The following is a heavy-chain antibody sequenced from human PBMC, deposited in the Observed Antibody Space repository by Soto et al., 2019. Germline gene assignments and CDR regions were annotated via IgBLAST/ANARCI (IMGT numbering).Heavy chain of an antibody. CDR1: GYTFTSYG. CDR3: ATLNYYGSGSRENWFDP. D-gene: IGHD3-10*01. V-gene: IGHV1-18*01. Sequence: ASVKVSCKASGYTFTSYGISWVRQAPGQGLEWMGWISAYNGNTNYAQKFQGRVTMTTDTSTSTAYMELSSLRSEDTAVYYCATLNYYGSGSRENWFDPWGQGTLVTVSS. J-gene: IGHJ5*02. CDR2: ISAYNGNT.